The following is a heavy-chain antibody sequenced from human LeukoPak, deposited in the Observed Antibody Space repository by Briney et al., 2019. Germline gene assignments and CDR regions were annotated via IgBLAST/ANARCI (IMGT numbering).Heavy chain of an antibody. CDR1: GYTFTDYY. CDR2: INPNSGGT. CDR3: AREKRQTYDY. V-gene: IGHV1-2*02. Sequence: PSVKVSCKASGYTFTDYYVHWVRQAPGQGLEWMGWINPNSGGTNYAQRFQGRVTMTRDTSTSTVYMELSSLRSEDTAVYYCAREKRQTYDYWGQGTLVTVSS. J-gene: IGHJ4*02.